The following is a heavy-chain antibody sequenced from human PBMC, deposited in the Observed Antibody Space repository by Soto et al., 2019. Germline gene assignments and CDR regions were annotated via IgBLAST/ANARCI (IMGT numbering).Heavy chain of an antibody. CDR2: IYWNDDA. CDR1: GFSLSTHEVG. J-gene: IGHJ4*02. CDR3: VHDGTLGYTGYDRFDY. D-gene: IGHD5-12*01. V-gene: IGHV2-5*01. Sequence: SGPTLVNPTQTLTLTCSFSGFSLSTHEVGVVWIRQPPGKALEWLALIYWNDDARYSPYLKNRLTINTETYKNQVVLTMTNMEPVHTATYYCVHDGTLGYTGYDRFDYWGQGILVTVSS.